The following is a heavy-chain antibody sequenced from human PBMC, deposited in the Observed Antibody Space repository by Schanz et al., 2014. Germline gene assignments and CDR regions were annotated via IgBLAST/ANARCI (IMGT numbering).Heavy chain of an antibody. CDR3: VRDSFFAFDY. D-gene: IGHD3-3*01. CDR2: VSRSTPDI. Sequence: EVQLVESGGGLVKPGGSLRLSCGVSGFTASSHSMNWVRQAPGKGLECVSYVSRSTPDIYYADSVKGRFTMSRDNAKNSVFLQMNSLRAEDTAVYYCVRDSFFAFDYWGQGTLVTVSS. J-gene: IGHJ4*02. V-gene: IGHV3-21*02. CDR1: GFTASSHS.